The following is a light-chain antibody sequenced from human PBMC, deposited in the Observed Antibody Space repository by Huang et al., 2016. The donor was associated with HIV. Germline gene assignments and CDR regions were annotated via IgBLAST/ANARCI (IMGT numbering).Light chain of an antibody. CDR1: QSISTW. CDR2: KAS. Sequence: DIQMTQSPSTLSASVGDRVTSTCRASQSISTWLDWSQQKPGKAPKLLLYKASNLEDGVPSRFSGSGSGTEFTLTISSLQPDDFATYYCQQYSAYSWTFGQGTKVDIK. V-gene: IGKV1-5*03. CDR3: QQYSAYSWT. J-gene: IGKJ1*01.